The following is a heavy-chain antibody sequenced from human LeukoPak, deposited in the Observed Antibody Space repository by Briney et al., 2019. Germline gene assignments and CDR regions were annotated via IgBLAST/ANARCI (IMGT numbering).Heavy chain of an antibody. CDR2: IFHSGST. V-gene: IGHV4-38-2*02. D-gene: IGHD2-21*01. Sequence: SETLSLTCIVSGYSISSGYYWGWIRQPPGKGLEWIGSIFHSGSTYYSPSLKSRVTVSADTSKNHFSLSLNSVTAADTAVYYCACGDKAVIESWGQGTLVTVSS. J-gene: IGHJ4*02. CDR3: ACGDKAVIES. CDR1: GYSISSGYY.